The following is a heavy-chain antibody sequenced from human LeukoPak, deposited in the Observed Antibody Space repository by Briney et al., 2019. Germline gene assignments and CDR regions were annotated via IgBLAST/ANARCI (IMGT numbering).Heavy chain of an antibody. CDR2: INPNGGGT. CDR1: GYTFTGYY. CDR3: ARESIAAHLEWFDP. J-gene: IGHJ5*02. Sequence: ASVKVSCKASGYTFTGYYMHWVRQAPGQGLEWMGWINPNGGGTNYAQKFQGRVTMTRDTSISTAYMELSRLRSDDTAVYYCARESIAAHLEWFDPWGQGTLVTVSS. V-gene: IGHV1-2*02. D-gene: IGHD6-6*01.